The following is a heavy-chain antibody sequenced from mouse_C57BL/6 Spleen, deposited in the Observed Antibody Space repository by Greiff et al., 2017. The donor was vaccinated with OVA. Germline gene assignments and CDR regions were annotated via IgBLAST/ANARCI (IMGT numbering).Heavy chain of an antibody. CDR3: ARYGYYAMDY. CDR2: INPGSGGT. V-gene: IGHV1-54*01. D-gene: IGHD1-1*02. J-gene: IGHJ4*01. CDR1: GYAFTNYL. Sequence: QVQLQQSGAELVRPGTSVKVSCKASGYAFTNYLIEWVKQRPGQGLEWIGVINPGSGGTNYNEKFKGKATLTADKSSSTAYMQLSSLTSEDSAVYFCARYGYYAMDYWGQGTSVTVSS.